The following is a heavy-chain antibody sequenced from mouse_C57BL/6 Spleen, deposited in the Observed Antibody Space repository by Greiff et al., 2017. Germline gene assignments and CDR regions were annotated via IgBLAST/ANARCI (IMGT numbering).Heavy chain of an antibody. J-gene: IGHJ2*01. V-gene: IGHV1-75*01. CDR2: IFPGSGST. CDR1: GYTFTDYY. D-gene: IGHD1-1*01. CDR3: ARSYYYRSSYGGY. Sequence: QVQLQQPGPELVKPGASVKISCKASGYTFTDYYITWVKQRPGQGLEWIGWIFPGSGSTYYNEKFKGKATLTVDKSSSTAYMLLSSLTSEDSAVYCCARSYYYRSSYGGYWGQGTTLTVSS.